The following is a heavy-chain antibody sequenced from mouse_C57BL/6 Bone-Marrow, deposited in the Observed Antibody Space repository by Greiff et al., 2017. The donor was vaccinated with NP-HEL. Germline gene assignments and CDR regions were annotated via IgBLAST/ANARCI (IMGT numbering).Heavy chain of an antibody. CDR3: VRDLSDYYGSSYHWYFDV. J-gene: IGHJ1*03. V-gene: IGHV10-3*01. CDR1: GFTFNTYA. D-gene: IGHD1-1*01. Sequence: EVMLVESGGGLVQPKGSLKLSCAASGFTFNTYAMHWVRQAPGKGLEWVARIRSKSSNYATYYADSVKDRFTISRDDSQSMLYLQMNNLKTEDTAMYYCVRDLSDYYGSSYHWYFDVWGTGTTVTVSS. CDR2: IRSKSSNYAT.